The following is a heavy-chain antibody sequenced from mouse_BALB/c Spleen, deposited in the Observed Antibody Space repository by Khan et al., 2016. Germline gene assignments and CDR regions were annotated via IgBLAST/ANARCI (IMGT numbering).Heavy chain of an antibody. Sequence: EVQLVESGGGLVQPGGSLKLSCAASGFDFSSYWMCWVRQAPGKGLEWIGEINPDSSTINYAPSLKDRFIISRDNANNTLYLQMSKVRSEDTALYYGARMGAYFAYWGQGTLVTVSA. J-gene: IGHJ3*01. CDR2: INPDSSTI. D-gene: IGHD2-3*01. V-gene: IGHV4-1*02. CDR1: GFDFSSYW. CDR3: ARMGAYFAY.